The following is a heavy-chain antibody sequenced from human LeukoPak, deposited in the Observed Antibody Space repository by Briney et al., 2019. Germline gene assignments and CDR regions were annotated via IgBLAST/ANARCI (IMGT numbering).Heavy chain of an antibody. J-gene: IGHJ6*02. Sequence: GESLQISCKGSGYSFTSYWIGWVRQMPGKGLEWMGIIYPGDSDTRYSPSFQGQVTISADKSISTAYLQWSSLKASDTAMYYCARHRFDGSEKYYGMDVWGQGTTVTVSS. V-gene: IGHV5-51*01. D-gene: IGHD3-10*01. CDR1: GYSFTSYW. CDR2: IYPGDSDT. CDR3: ARHRFDGSEKYYGMDV.